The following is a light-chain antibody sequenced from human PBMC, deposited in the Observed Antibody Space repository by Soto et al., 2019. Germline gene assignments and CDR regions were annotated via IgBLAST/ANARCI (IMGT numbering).Light chain of an antibody. CDR2: KAS. J-gene: IGKJ1*01. CDR1: QSISRW. CDR3: QHYNSYSEA. V-gene: IGKV1-5*03. Sequence: DIQITQSPSTLSASVGDRVTITCRASQSISRWLDWYQQQPGKAPKLLIYKASSLQSGVPSRFSGSGSGTEFTLTISSLQPDDFATYYCQHYNSYSEAFGQGTKV.